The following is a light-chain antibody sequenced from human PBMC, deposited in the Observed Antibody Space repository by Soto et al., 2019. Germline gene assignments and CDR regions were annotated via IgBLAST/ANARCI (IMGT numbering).Light chain of an antibody. Sequence: EIVLTQSPGTLSLSPGERATLSCRASQSVSGRYLAWYQQKPGQAPRLLIYGASSRATGIPDRFSGSGSGTDFTLTISRLEPEDFAVYYCQQYEISPRTFGQGTKVEIK. CDR1: QSVSGRY. J-gene: IGKJ1*01. CDR2: GAS. CDR3: QQYEISPRT. V-gene: IGKV3-20*01.